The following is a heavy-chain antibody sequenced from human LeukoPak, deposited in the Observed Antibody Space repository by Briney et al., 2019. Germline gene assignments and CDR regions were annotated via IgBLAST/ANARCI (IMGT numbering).Heavy chain of an antibody. Sequence: SGRSLRLSCAASGFTFDDYAMHWVRQAPGKGLEWVSSISWHSGSIGYADSVEGRFTISRDNAKSSLYLQMNSLRVEDMALYYCAKGRTYYYDSSAYPRPDAFDIWGQGTMVTVSS. D-gene: IGHD3-22*01. J-gene: IGHJ3*02. CDR2: ISWHSGSI. V-gene: IGHV3-9*03. CDR3: AKGRTYYYDSSAYPRPDAFDI. CDR1: GFTFDDYA.